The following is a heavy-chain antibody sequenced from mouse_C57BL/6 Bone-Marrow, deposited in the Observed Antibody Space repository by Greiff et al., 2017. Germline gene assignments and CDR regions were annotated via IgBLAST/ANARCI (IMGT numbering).Heavy chain of an antibody. CDR3: ARGGFTTVVAKTEFAY. J-gene: IGHJ3*01. D-gene: IGHD1-1*01. Sequence: QVQLQQPGAELVKPGASVKLSCKASGYTFTSYWMHWVKQRPGQGLEWIGMIHPNSGSTNYNEKFKSKATLTVDKSSSTAYMQLSSLTSEDSAVYYCARGGFTTVVAKTEFAYWGQGTLVTVSA. V-gene: IGHV1-64*01. CDR1: GYTFTSYW. CDR2: IHPNSGST.